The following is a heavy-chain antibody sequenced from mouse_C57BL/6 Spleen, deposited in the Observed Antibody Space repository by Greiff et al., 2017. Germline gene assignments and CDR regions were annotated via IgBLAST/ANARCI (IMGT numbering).Heavy chain of an antibody. Sequence: QVQLQQPGAELVMPGASVKLSCKASGYTFTSYWMHWVKQRPGKGLEWIGEIDPSASYPQYHQKFKGKSTLTVDKSSSTAYMQLSSLTSEDSAVYYCARRHYGSSYVDYWGQGTTRTVSS. CDR1: GYTFTSYW. J-gene: IGHJ2*01. D-gene: IGHD1-1*01. CDR3: ARRHYGSSYVDY. V-gene: IGHV1-69*01. CDR2: IDPSASYP.